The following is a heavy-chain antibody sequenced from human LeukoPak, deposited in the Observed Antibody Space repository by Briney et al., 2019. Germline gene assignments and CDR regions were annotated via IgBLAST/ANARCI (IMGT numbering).Heavy chain of an antibody. CDR2: ISSSSSYI. J-gene: IGHJ6*02. D-gene: IGHD3-3*01. CDR3: ASHKAGFYDFWSGPGSYYGMDV. Sequence: PGGSLRLSCAASGFTFSSYSMNWVRQAPGKGLERVSSISSSSSYIYYADSVKGRFTISRDNAKNSLYLQMNSLRAEDTAVYYCASHKAGFYDFWSGPGSYYGMDVWGQGTTVTVSS. CDR1: GFTFSSYS. V-gene: IGHV3-21*01.